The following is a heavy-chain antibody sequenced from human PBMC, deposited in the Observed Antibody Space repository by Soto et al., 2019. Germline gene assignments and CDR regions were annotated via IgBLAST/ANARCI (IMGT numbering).Heavy chain of an antibody. D-gene: IGHD3-22*01. CDR1: GGSISSSIYY. CDR2: IYYSGST. Sequence: SETLSLTCTVAGGSISSSIYYWGWIRQPPGKGLEWIGSIYYSGSTYYNPSLKSRVTISVDTSKNQFSLKLSSVTAADTAVYYCARRLYYDSSGFEGGGMDVWGQGTTVT. CDR3: ARRLYYDSSGFEGGGMDV. V-gene: IGHV4-39*01. J-gene: IGHJ6*02.